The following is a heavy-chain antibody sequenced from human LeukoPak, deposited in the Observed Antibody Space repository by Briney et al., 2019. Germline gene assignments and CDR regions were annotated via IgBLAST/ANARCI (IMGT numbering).Heavy chain of an antibody. J-gene: IGHJ3*02. CDR3: ARGGLTTVADPTWAPFDI. D-gene: IGHD4-23*01. V-gene: IGHV3-33*01. CDR2: IWYDGSNK. Sequence: AGGSLRLSCAAFGFTFSSYGMPWVRQAPGKGLEWVAVIWYDGSNKYYADSVKGRFTISRDNSKNTLYLQMNSLRAEDTAVYYCARGGLTTVADPTWAPFDIWGQGTMVTVSS. CDR1: GFTFSSYG.